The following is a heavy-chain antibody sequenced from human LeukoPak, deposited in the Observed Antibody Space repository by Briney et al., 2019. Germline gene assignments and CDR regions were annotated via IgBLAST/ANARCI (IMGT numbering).Heavy chain of an antibody. J-gene: IGHJ4*02. D-gene: IGHD6-6*01. Sequence: GGSLRLSCAASGFTFSSYSMNWVRQAPGKGLEWVSSISSSSSYIYYADSVKGRFTISRDNAKNSLCLQMNSLRAEDTAVHYCARAGSSSPLIDYWGQGTLVTVSS. V-gene: IGHV3-21*01. CDR2: ISSSSSYI. CDR3: ARAGSSSPLIDY. CDR1: GFTFSSYS.